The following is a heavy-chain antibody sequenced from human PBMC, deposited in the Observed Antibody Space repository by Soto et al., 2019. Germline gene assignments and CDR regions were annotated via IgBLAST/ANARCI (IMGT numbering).Heavy chain of an antibody. Sequence: GSLRLACAASVFTFSDYYMSWIRQAPGKGLEWVSYISSSSSYTNYADSVKGRFTISRDNAKNSLYLQMNSLRAEDTAVYYCARVTDIVVVPAAIREAWFDPWGQGTLVTVSS. J-gene: IGHJ5*02. D-gene: IGHD2-2*02. CDR2: ISSSSSYT. V-gene: IGHV3-11*06. CDR3: ARVTDIVVVPAAIREAWFDP. CDR1: VFTFSDYY.